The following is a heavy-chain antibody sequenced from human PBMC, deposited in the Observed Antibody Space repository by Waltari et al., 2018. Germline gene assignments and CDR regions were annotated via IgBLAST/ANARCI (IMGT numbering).Heavy chain of an antibody. D-gene: IGHD1-26*01. Sequence: QVQLVQSGAQVKKPGASVKASCKASGYTLTGYNIHWVRQAPGQGLEWMGWINPNNGGTYYAQKFQGRVTMTRDTTASTAHMELSGLTYDDTAVYYCVRAMPVGGTTSGRAFDIWGQGTMVTVSA. J-gene: IGHJ3*02. CDR2: INPNNGGT. CDR1: GYTLTGYN. CDR3: VRAMPVGGTTSGRAFDI. V-gene: IGHV1-2*02.